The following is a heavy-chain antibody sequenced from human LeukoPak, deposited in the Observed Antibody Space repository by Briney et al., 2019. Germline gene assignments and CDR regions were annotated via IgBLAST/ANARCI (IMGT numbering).Heavy chain of an antibody. V-gene: IGHV1-69*06. Sequence: GSSVKVSCKASGGTFSSYAISWVRQAPGQGLEWMGGIIPIFGTANYAQKFQGRVTITGDKSTSTAYMELSSLRSEDTAVYYCARDKGGYSGYVSFDYWGQGTLVTVSS. CDR1: GGTFSSYA. D-gene: IGHD5-12*01. CDR3: ARDKGGYSGYVSFDY. J-gene: IGHJ4*02. CDR2: IIPIFGTA.